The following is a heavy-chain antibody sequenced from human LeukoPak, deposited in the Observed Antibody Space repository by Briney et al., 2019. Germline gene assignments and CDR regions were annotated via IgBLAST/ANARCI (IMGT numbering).Heavy chain of an antibody. CDR3: ARVKERTKATIPDYFQH. D-gene: IGHD4-17*01. V-gene: IGHV1-2*02. J-gene: IGHJ1*01. Sequence: ASVKVSCKTSGYTFTDNYMHWVRQAPGQGLEWMGWISPTNGDTRYAQRLQGRVTMTRDTSISIVYMEMNRLRSDDTAVYYCARVKERTKATIPDYFQHWGQGTLVTVSS. CDR1: GYTFTDNY. CDR2: ISPTNGDT.